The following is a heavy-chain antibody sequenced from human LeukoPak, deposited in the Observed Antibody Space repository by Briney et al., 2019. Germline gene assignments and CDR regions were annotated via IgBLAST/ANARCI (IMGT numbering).Heavy chain of an antibody. D-gene: IGHD6-19*01. V-gene: IGHV3-53*01. CDR2: IYSGGST. Sequence: GGSLRLSCAASGFTFSSYSMNWVRQAPGKGLEWVSVIYSGGSTYYADSVKGRFTISRDNSKNTLYLQMNSLRAEDTAVYYCARDLRIAVAGTDYYSGMDVWGQGTTVTVSS. J-gene: IGHJ6*02. CDR3: ARDLRIAVAGTDYYSGMDV. CDR1: GFTFSSYS.